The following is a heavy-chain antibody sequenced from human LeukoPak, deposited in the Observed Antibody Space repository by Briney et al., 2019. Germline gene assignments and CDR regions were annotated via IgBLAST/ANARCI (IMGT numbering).Heavy chain of an antibody. CDR1: GFTISKSW. V-gene: IGHV3-74*01. CDR2: LNSDGRAT. CDR3: ARDFLGVEV. J-gene: IGHJ6*02. Sequence: GESLKISSAASGFTISKSWILWVRPAPGKGLVWVSRLNSDGRATNYADYVKVRFTISKDNAKITLYLQMNSVRVEDTDVYYCARDFLGVEVWGQGTRVTVSS.